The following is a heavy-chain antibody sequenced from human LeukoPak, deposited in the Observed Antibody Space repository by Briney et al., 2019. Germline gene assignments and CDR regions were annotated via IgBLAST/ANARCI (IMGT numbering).Heavy chain of an antibody. CDR2: ISAYNGNT. D-gene: IGHD2-2*01. CDR1: GYTFTSYG. V-gene: IGHV1-18*01. Sequence: ASVKVSCKASGYTFTSYGISWVRQAPGQGLEWMGWISAYNGNTNYAQKLQGRVTITADESTSTAYMELSSLRSEDTAVYYCASSSTSFEWFDPWGQGTLVTVSS. CDR3: ASSSTSFEWFDP. J-gene: IGHJ5*02.